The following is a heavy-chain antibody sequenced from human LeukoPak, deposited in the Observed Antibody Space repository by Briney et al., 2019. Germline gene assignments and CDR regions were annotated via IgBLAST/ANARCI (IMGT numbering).Heavy chain of an antibody. CDR2: VSNDGGNR. V-gene: IGHV3-30-3*01. CDR1: GFTFRNYA. Sequence: PGGSLRLSCAASGFTFRNYAMHWVRQAPGKGLEWVAFVSNDGGNRYYADSVKGRFTVSRDNSKNTLYLQMNSLKTEDTALYYCVRGDDYLWGSYRPFEYWGQGTLVTVSS. D-gene: IGHD3-16*02. J-gene: IGHJ4*02. CDR3: VRGDDYLWGSYRPFEY.